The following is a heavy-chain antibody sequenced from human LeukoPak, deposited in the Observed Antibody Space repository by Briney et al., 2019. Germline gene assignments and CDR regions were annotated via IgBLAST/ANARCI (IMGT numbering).Heavy chain of an antibody. CDR3: ARVYYSYYYMDV. V-gene: IGHV3-23*01. CDR1: GFTFSSYA. J-gene: IGHJ6*03. CDR2: ISGSGGST. Sequence: PGGSLRLSCAASGFTFSSYAMSWVRQAPGKGLEWVSAISGSGGSTYYADSVKGRFTISRDNAKNSLYLQMDSLGAEDTAVYYCARVYYSYYYMDVWGKGTTVTVSS.